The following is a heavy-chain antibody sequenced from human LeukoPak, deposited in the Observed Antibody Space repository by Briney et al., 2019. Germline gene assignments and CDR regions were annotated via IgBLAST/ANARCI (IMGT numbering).Heavy chain of an antibody. CDR3: AREDY. J-gene: IGHJ4*02. CDR1: GFTFSSYA. V-gene: IGHV3-30-3*01. CDR2: ISYDGSNK. Sequence: GGPLRLSCAASGFTFSSYAMPWLRQAPGKGLEWVAVISYDGSNKYYADSVKGRFTIYRDNSKNTLYLQMNSLRAEDTAVYYCAREDYWGQGTLVTVSS.